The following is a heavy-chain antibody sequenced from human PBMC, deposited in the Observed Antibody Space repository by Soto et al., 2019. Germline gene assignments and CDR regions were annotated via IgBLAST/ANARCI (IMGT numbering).Heavy chain of an antibody. CDR3: ARERAAAGSNWFDP. V-gene: IGHV1-8*01. J-gene: IGHJ5*02. CDR2: MNPNSGNT. D-gene: IGHD6-13*01. Sequence: QVQLVQSGAEVKKPGASVKVSCKASGYTFTSYDINWVRQATGQGLEWMGRMNPNSGNTGYAQKFQGRVTMTRNTSISTAYMELSSLRSEDTAVYYCARERAAAGSNWFDPWGQGTLVTVSS. CDR1: GYTFTSYD.